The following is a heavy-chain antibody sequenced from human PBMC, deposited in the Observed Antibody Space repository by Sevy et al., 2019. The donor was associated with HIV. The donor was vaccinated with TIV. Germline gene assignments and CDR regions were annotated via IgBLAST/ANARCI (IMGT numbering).Heavy chain of an antibody. D-gene: IGHD3-3*01. V-gene: IGHV3-33*01. CDR3: ARDRVTIFGVVIYYYGMDV. CDR1: GFTFSSYG. CDR2: IWYDGSNK. Sequence: GESLKISCAASGFTFSSYGMHWVRQAPGKGLEWVAVIWYDGSNKYYADSVKGRFTISRDNSKNTLYLQMNSLRAEDTAVYYCARDRVTIFGVVIYYYGMDVWGQGTTVTVSS. J-gene: IGHJ6*02.